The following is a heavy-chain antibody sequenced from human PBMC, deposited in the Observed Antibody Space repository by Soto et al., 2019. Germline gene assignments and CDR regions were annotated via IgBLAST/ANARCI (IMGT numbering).Heavy chain of an antibody. CDR3: AIQTRPDYYYYMDV. V-gene: IGHV4-34*01. CDR2: INHSGST. J-gene: IGHJ6*03. CDR1: GGSFSGYY. Sequence: SETLSLTCAVYGGSFSGYYWSWIRQPPGKGLEWIGEINHSGSTNYNPSLKSRVTISVDTSKNQFSLKLSSVTAADTAVYYCAIQTRPDYYYYMDVWGKGTTVTVSS.